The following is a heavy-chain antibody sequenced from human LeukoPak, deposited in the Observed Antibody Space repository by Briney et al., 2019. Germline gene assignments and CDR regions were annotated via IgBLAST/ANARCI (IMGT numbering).Heavy chain of an antibody. Sequence: SETLSLTCAVYGGSFSGYYWSWIRQPPGKGLEWIGEINHSGSTNYNPSLKSRVTISVDTSKNQFSLKLSSVTAADTAVYYCARGVYSYGFVYYYMDVWGKGTTVTVSS. V-gene: IGHV4-34*01. CDR3: ARGVYSYGFVYYYMDV. J-gene: IGHJ6*03. CDR2: INHSGST. CDR1: GGSFSGYY. D-gene: IGHD5-18*01.